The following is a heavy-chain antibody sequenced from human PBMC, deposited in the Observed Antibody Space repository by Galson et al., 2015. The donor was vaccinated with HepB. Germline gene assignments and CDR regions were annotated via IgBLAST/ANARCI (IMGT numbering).Heavy chain of an antibody. CDR1: GGTFSSYA. CDR2: IIPIFGTA. V-gene: IGHV1-69*13. Sequence: SVKVSCKASGGTFSSYAISWVRQAPGQGLEWMGGIIPIFGTANYAQKFQGRVTITADESTSTAYMELSSLRSEDTAVYYCARANIVVVPAAIQYNWFDPWCQGTLVTVSS. D-gene: IGHD2-2*01. CDR3: ARANIVVVPAAIQYNWFDP. J-gene: IGHJ5*02.